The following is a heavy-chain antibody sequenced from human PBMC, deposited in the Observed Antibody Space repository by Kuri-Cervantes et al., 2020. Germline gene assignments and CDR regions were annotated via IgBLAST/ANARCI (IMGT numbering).Heavy chain of an antibody. Sequence: SETLSLTCTVSGYSISSGYYWGWIRQPPGKGLEWIGSIYHSGSTYYNPSLKSRVTISVDTSKNQFSLKLSSVTAADTAVYYCARAGGLSYYDILTGYYSVDGFYYFFGYWGQGTLVTVSS. CDR2: IYHSGST. V-gene: IGHV4-38-2*02. CDR3: ARAGGLSYYDILTGYYSVDGFYYFFGY. J-gene: IGHJ4*02. D-gene: IGHD3-9*01. CDR1: GYSISSGYY.